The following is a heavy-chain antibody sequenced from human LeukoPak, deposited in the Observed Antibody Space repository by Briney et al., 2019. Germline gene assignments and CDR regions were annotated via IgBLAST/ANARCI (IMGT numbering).Heavy chain of an antibody. V-gene: IGHV4-4*07. J-gene: IGHJ5*02. CDR1: GGSISSYY. Sequence: PSETLSLTCTVSGGSISSYYWSWIRQPAGKGLESIGHISTSGSTNYNPSLKSRVTMSVDTSKNQFSLKLSSVTAADTAVYYCARDLLYCSRTSCYELGWFDPWGQGTLVTVSS. CDR3: ARDLLYCSRTSCYELGWFDP. CDR2: ISTSGST. D-gene: IGHD2-2*01.